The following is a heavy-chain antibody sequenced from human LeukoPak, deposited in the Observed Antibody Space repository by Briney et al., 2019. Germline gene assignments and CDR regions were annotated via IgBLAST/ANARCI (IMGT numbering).Heavy chain of an antibody. V-gene: IGHV3-23*01. CDR2: ITGSSGVT. J-gene: IGHJ4*02. D-gene: IGHD2-2*01. Sequence: PGGSLRLSCAGSGFIFDDYAINWVRQAPGMGLEWVSAITGSSGVTFYTDSVKGRFTISRDNSKNMVYLQMSSLRADDTAVYYCAKTFGTIDPFEYWGQGTLVTVSS. CDR1: GFIFDDYA. CDR3: AKTFGTIDPFEY.